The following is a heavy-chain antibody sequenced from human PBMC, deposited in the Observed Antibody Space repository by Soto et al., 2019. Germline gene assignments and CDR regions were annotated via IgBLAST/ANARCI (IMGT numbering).Heavy chain of an antibody. CDR1: EFTFTYAW. D-gene: IGHD3-16*02. CDR3: TSLYYGH. Sequence: GGSLRLSCAASEFTFTYAWMSWVRQAPGKGLERVGRIKSKTDGGTADYAAPVKGRFTISRGESQSTLYLQMNSLKTEDTAVYYCTSLYYGHWGQGTLVTVSS. CDR2: IKSKTDGGTA. V-gene: IGHV3-15*01. J-gene: IGHJ4*02.